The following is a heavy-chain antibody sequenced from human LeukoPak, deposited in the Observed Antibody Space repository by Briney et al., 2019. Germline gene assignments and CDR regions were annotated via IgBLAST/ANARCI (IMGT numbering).Heavy chain of an antibody. CDR2: IYTRGST. Sequence: SETLSLTCTVSGGSINNYYRSWIRQPAGKGLEWIGRIYTRGSTNYNPSLKSRVTMSVDTAKNQFSLKLSSVTAADTVVYYCARGRYCSADICSGGDAFDIWGQGTMVSVSS. D-gene: IGHD2-15*01. V-gene: IGHV4-4*07. J-gene: IGHJ3*02. CDR3: ARGRYCSADICSGGDAFDI. CDR1: GGSINNYY.